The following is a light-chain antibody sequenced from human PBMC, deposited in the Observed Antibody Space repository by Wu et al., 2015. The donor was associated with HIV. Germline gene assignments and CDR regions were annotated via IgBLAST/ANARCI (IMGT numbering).Light chain of an antibody. CDR2: DAY. V-gene: IGKV3D-15*01. Sequence: IVMTQSPATLSVSPGGRAALSCRASQSISSNLAWYQQKPGQAPRLLIYDAYSRATGVPDRFSGSGSGTDFTLTISRLEPEDFAVYYCQQYNSLRYTFGQGTKLEIK. CDR1: QSISSN. CDR3: QQYNSLRYT. J-gene: IGKJ2*01.